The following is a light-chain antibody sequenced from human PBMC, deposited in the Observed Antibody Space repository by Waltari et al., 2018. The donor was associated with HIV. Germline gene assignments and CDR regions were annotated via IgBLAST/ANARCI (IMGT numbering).Light chain of an antibody. J-gene: IGLJ3*02. Sequence: HSLLTQPPSESGAPGPRGRISCTGPTFNIGAGHAVHWYQHLPGTAPTLLIFGSNNRPSGVPDRFSGSKSGSSASLAITGLQAEDEADYYCQSYDNRLRGVFGGGTKVTVL. CDR1: TFNIGAGHA. CDR3: QSYDNRLRGV. V-gene: IGLV1-40*01. CDR2: GSN.